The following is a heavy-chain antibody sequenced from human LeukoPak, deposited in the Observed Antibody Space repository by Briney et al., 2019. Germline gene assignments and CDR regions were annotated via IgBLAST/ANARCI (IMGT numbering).Heavy chain of an antibody. CDR3: VRDKEVGRTERFDS. V-gene: IGHV3-53*01. CDR2: ILDTGIT. Sequence: PGGSLRLSCAVSGFSVSDTFMTWVRQAPGKGLQWVSVILDTGITTYADSVKGRFSISRDNSKNTVYLQMNSLSVDDTAVYYCVRDKEVGRTERFDSWGPGTLVTVSS. CDR1: GFSVSDTF. J-gene: IGHJ4*02. D-gene: IGHD1-26*01.